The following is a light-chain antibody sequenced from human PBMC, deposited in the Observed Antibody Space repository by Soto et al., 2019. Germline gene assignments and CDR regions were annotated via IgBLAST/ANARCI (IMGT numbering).Light chain of an antibody. CDR1: ETLSRY. V-gene: IGKV1-39*01. CDR2: LAS. Sequence: DIQMTQSPSSLSASVGDRVTITCRASETLSRYLNWYQHKPGEAPKLLIYLASSLQSGVPTRFSGSGSGPDFTLTTSSLQPEDFATYYCQQSYSYPWTFGQGTKVDI. J-gene: IGKJ1*01. CDR3: QQSYSYPWT.